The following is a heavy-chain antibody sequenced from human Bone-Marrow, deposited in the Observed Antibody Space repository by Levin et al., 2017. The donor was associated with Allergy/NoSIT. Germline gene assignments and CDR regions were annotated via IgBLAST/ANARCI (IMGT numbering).Heavy chain of an antibody. Sequence: AGGSLRLSCEASGFPFSDYHMTWIRQAPGKGQEWVAYITDSGTFIKYEDSVRGRFTISRDNAKNSLYLQMDSLRVEDTAVYYCARDRLGARAFDIWGQGTMVTVSS. D-gene: IGHD6-25*01. CDR1: GFPFSDYH. J-gene: IGHJ3*02. V-gene: IGHV3-11*05. CDR2: ITDSGTFI. CDR3: ARDRLGARAFDI.